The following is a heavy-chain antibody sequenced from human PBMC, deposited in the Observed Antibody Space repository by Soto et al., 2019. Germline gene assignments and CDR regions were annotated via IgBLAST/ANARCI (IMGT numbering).Heavy chain of an antibody. CDR1: GGTFSSYA. CDR2: IIPIFGTA. V-gene: IGHV1-69*06. J-gene: IGHJ4*02. D-gene: IGHD2-15*01. Sequence: GASVKVSCKASGGTFSSYAISWVRQAPGQGLEWMGGIIPIFGTANYAQKFQGRVTITADKSTSTAYMELSSLRSEDTAVYYCASSGSGGSCYSGCFYYWGQGTLVTVSS. CDR3: ASSGSGGSCYSGCFYY.